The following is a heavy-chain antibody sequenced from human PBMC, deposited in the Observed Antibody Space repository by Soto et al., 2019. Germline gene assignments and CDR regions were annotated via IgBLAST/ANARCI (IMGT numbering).Heavy chain of an antibody. D-gene: IGHD6-13*01. Sequence: QVQLQGSGPGLVKPSQTLSLTCTVSGGSISSGGYYWSWIRQHPGKGLEWIGYIYYSGSTYYNPSLKSRVTISVDTSKNQFSLKLSSVTAADTAVYYCARVPTAGTEWGRAFDIWGQGTMVTVSS. V-gene: IGHV4-31*03. CDR2: IYYSGST. J-gene: IGHJ3*02. CDR3: ARVPTAGTEWGRAFDI. CDR1: GGSISSGGYY.